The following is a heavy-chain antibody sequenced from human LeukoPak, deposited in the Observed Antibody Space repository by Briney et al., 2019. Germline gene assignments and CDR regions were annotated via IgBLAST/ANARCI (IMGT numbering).Heavy chain of an antibody. V-gene: IGHV4-59*01. Sequence: SETLSLTCTVSGGSISSYYWNWIRQPPGKGLEWIGYIYSSGSTNYNSSLKSRVTISVDTSKNQFFLRLSSVTAADTAVYYCASHSGSYYSYWGQGTLVTVSS. CDR2: IYSSGST. CDR1: GGSISSYY. D-gene: IGHD1-26*01. CDR3: ASHSGSYYSY. J-gene: IGHJ4*02.